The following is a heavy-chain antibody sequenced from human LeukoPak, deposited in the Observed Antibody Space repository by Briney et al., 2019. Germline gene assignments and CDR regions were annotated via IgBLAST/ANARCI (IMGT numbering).Heavy chain of an antibody. Sequence: ASVKVSCKASGYTFTNYYIHWVRQAPGQGLEWMGWINPNTGGTNYAQKFQGRATMTRDTSISTACMELSRLGSDDTAVYYRARGSNRDYWGQGTLVTVSS. CDR3: ARGSNRDY. D-gene: IGHD2-8*01. J-gene: IGHJ4*02. V-gene: IGHV1-2*02. CDR2: INPNTGGT. CDR1: GYTFTNYY.